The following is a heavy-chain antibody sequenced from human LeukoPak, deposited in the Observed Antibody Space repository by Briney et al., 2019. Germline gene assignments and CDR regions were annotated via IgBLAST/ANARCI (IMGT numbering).Heavy chain of an antibody. J-gene: IGHJ4*02. CDR2: ISSSSSYI. CDR1: GFTFSSYS. V-gene: IGHV3-21*01. D-gene: IGHD3-3*01. Sequence: GGSLRLSCAASGFTFSSYSMNWVRQAPGKGLEWVSSISSSSSYIYYADSVKGRFTISRDNAKNSLYLQMDSLRAEDTAVYYCARGRYDFWSGYYTFDYWGQGTLVTVSS. CDR3: ARGRYDFWSGYYTFDY.